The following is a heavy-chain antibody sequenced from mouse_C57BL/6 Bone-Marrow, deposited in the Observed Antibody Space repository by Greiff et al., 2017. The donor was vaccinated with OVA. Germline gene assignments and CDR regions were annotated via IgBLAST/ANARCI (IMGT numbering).Heavy chain of an antibody. D-gene: IGHD1-1*01. J-gene: IGHJ2*01. CDR3: ATILLRSVADYFDY. CDR1: GFNIKNTY. V-gene: IGHV14-3*01. CDR2: IDPANGNT. Sequence: EVQLQQSVAELVRPGASVKLSCTASGFNIKNTYMHWVKPRPEQGLEWIGRIDPANGNTKYDPQFQGKATITADTYSNTAYLQLSSLTTDDPAIYYCATILLRSVADYFDYWGQGTTLTVSS.